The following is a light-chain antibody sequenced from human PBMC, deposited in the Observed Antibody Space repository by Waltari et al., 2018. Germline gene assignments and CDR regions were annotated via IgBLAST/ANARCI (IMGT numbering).Light chain of an antibody. CDR2: EGS. V-gene: IGLV2-23*01. J-gene: IGLJ1*01. CDR1: SSDVGNYNF. Sequence: QSALTQPASVSGSPGQSITISCTGTSSDVGNYNFVSWYQQHPGKAPKLMIYEGSKRPPCVSNRFSGSKSGNTASLTISGLQAEDEADYYCCSYAGSTTVYVFGTETKVTVL. CDR3: CSYAGSTTVYV.